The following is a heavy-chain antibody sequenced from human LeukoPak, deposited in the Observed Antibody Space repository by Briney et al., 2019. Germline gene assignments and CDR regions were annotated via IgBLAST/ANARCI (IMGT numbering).Heavy chain of an antibody. CDR2: IYYSGST. V-gene: IGHV4-31*03. CDR1: GGSISSGGYY. J-gene: IGHJ4*02. CDR3: ARVAHDSSGYTIDY. Sequence: SQTLSLTCTVSGGSISSGGYYWSWIRQLPGKGLEWIGYIYYSGSTYYNPSLKSRVTISLDTSKNQFSLKLSSVTAADTAVYYCARVAHDSSGYTIDYWGQGTLVTASS. D-gene: IGHD3-22*01.